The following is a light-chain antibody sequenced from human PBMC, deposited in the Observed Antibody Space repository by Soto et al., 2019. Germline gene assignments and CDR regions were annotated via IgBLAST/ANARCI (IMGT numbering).Light chain of an antibody. CDR1: QGISSY. CDR2: AAS. CDR3: QQLNSYPRT. J-gene: IGKJ1*01. Sequence: DLQLTQSPSFLSASVGDRVTITCRASQGISSYLAWYQQKPGKAPKLLIYAASTLQSGVPSRFSGSGSWTEFTLTISSLQPEDFATYYCQQLNSYPRTFGQGTNVEIK. V-gene: IGKV1-9*01.